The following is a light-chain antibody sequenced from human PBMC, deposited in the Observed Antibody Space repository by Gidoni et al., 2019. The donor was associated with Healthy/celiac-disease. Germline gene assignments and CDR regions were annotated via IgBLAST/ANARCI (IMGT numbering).Light chain of an antibody. J-gene: IGKJ4*01. CDR1: QSVSSSY. CDR2: GAS. Sequence: EMVLTQSTGTLSLSPGERAPLSCRASQSVSSSYLAWYQQKPGQAPRLLIYGASSRATGIPDSFSGSGSGTDFTLTISILEPEDFAVYYCQQYGSSPLLTFGGGTKVEIQ. V-gene: IGKV3-20*01. CDR3: QQYGSSPLLT.